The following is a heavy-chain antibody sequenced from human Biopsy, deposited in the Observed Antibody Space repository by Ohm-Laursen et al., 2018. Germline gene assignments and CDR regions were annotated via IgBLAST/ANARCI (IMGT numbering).Heavy chain of an antibody. D-gene: IGHD4-11*01. Sequence: GTLSLTCTVSDDSVTKYYWGWIRQPPGKGLEWIGHIYYSVMTNYNPSLQSRVSISVDTSRNQVSLTLSSVTAADTAVYYCARDSGILNYGNFKYYHYYGMDVWGQGTKVTVSS. CDR3: ARDSGILNYGNFKYYHYYGMDV. J-gene: IGHJ6*02. CDR2: IYYSVMT. V-gene: IGHV4-59*02. CDR1: DDSVTKYY.